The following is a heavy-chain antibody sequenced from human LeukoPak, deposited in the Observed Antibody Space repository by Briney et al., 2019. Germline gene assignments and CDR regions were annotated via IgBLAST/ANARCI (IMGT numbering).Heavy chain of an antibody. CDR1: GGTFSSYA. J-gene: IGHJ4*02. V-gene: IGHV1-69*13. CDR2: IIPIFGTA. Sequence: ASVKVSCKASGGTFSSYAISWVRQAPGQGLEWMGGIIPIFGTANYAQKFQGRVTITADESTSTAYMELSSLRSEDTAVYYCARGPYDSSGYYYVSDYFDYWGQGTLVTVSS. D-gene: IGHD3-22*01. CDR3: ARGPYDSSGYYYVSDYFDY.